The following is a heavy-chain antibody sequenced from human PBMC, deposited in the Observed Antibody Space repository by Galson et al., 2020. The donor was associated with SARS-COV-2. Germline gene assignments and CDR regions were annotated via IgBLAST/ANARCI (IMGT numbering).Heavy chain of an antibody. CDR3: ARVSSGWYTWYFQH. V-gene: IGHV7-4-1*02. D-gene: IGHD6-19*01. Sequence: ASVKVSCKASGYTFTSYAMNWVRQAPGQGLEWMGWINTNTGNPTYAQGFTGRFVFSLDTSVSTAYLQISSLKAEDTAVYCCARVSSGWYTWYFQHGGQGTLVTVAS. CDR1: GYTFTSYA. J-gene: IGHJ1*01. CDR2: INTNTGNP.